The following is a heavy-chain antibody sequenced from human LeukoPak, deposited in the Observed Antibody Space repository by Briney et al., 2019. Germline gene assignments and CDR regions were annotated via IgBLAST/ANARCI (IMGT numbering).Heavy chain of an antibody. V-gene: IGHV1-69*05. D-gene: IGHD3-16*01. Sequence: SVKVSCKASGGTFSSYAISWVRQAPGQGLEWMGGIIPIFGTANYAQKFQGRVTITTDESTSTAYMELSSLRSEDTAVYYCAGTWRGGGNAFDIWGQGTLVTVSS. J-gene: IGHJ4*02. CDR3: AGTWRGGGNAFDI. CDR1: GGTFSSYA. CDR2: IIPIFGTA.